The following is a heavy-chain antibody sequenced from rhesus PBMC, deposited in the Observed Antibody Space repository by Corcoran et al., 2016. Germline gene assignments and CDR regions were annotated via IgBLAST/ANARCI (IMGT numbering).Heavy chain of an antibody. Sequence: EVQLVESGGGLAKPGGSLRLSCAASGFTFSDYYMDWVRQAPGKGLEWVSRISNGGGSKWYANSVKGKFTISRENAKNTLYFQMNSLRAEDTAVYYCALLGGGGSWDDAFDFWGQGLRVTVSS. CDR2: ISNGGGSK. J-gene: IGHJ3*01. CDR1: GFTFSDYY. D-gene: IGHD6-25*01. CDR3: ALLGGGGSWDDAFDF. V-gene: IGHV3-178*01.